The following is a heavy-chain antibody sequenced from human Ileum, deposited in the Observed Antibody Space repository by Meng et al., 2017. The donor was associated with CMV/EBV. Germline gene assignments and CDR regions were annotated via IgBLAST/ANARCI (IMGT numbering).Heavy chain of an antibody. Sequence: SVKVSCKASGGTFSSYAISWVRQAPGQGLEWMGGIIPIFGAANYAQKFQGRVTITTDESTSTAYMGLSSLRSEDTAVYYCAREARNFWSGYYYYYGMDVWGQGTTVTVSS. J-gene: IGHJ6*02. CDR3: AREARNFWSGYYYYYGMDV. CDR1: GGTFSSYA. D-gene: IGHD3-3*01. V-gene: IGHV1-69*05. CDR2: IIPIFGAA.